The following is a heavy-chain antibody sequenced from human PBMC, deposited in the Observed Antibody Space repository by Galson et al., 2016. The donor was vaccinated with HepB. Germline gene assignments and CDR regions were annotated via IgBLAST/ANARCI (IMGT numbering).Heavy chain of an antibody. CDR1: GYTFSSYA. J-gene: IGHJ3*01. CDR2: IHTRTGSP. Sequence: SVKVSCKASGYTFSSYAINWVRQAPGRGLEWMGWIHTRTGSPSYAQGFTGRYVFSLDTSVSTAYLEISGLKAEDTGVYYCARLVAADASVEASDVWGQGTLVTVSS. V-gene: IGHV7-4-1*02. CDR3: ARLVAADASVEASDV. D-gene: IGHD6-13*01.